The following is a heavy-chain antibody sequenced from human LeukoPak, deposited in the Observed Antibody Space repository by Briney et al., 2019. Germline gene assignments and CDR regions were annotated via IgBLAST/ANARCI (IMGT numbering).Heavy chain of an antibody. CDR2: VKQDESSK. CDR3: VRDYDGDLDY. D-gene: IGHD4-23*01. V-gene: IGHV3-7*01. CDR1: GFTFSHYW. Sequence: GSLRLSCAASGFTFSHYWMAWVRQAPGKGPEWVANVKQDESSKFDADSVKGRFTISRDNAKNSLYLQMNGLRVEDTALYYCVRDYDGDLDYWGQGTLVTVSS. J-gene: IGHJ4*02.